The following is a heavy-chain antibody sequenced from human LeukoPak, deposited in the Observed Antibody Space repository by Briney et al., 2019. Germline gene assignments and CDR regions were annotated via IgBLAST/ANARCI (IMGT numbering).Heavy chain of an antibody. CDR3: ATGARDNIDY. Sequence: GGSLRLSCAASGFTFSSYGMHWVRQAPGKGLEWVAFIRYDGSNKYYADSVKGRFTISRDNAKNTLYLQMNSLRAEDTAVYYCATGARDNIDYWGQGTLVTVSS. CDR1: GFTFSSYG. V-gene: IGHV3-30*02. D-gene: IGHD7-27*01. CDR2: IRYDGSNK. J-gene: IGHJ4*02.